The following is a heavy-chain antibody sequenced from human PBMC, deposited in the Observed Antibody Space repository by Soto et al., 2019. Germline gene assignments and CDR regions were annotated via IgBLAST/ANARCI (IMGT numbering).Heavy chain of an antibody. D-gene: IGHD3-10*01. CDR3: ARDLDGSGSYYTDY. CDR2: IRPYNGNK. J-gene: IGHJ4*02. V-gene: IGHV1-18*01. Sequence: ASVKVSCKASGYVFSGFGINWVRQVPGQGLEWMGLIRPYNGNKNYAQKFQGRVTMTTDTSTSTAYMEMRSLRSDDTAVYYCARDLDGSGSYYTDYWGQGSLVTVSS. CDR1: GYVFSGFG.